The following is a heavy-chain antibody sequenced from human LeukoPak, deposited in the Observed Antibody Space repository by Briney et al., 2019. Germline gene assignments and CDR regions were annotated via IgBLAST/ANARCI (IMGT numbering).Heavy chain of an antibody. D-gene: IGHD3-9*01. V-gene: IGHV3-23*01. CDR3: AKGRYVDWLSNDAFDI. CDR1: GFTFSFYG. J-gene: IGHJ3*02. CDR2: ISGSGGST. Sequence: GGSLRLSCAASGFTFSFYGMNWVRQAPGKGLEWVSAISGSGGSTYYADSVKGRFTISRDNSKNTLYLQMNSLRAEDTAVFYCAKGRYVDWLSNDAFDIWGQGTMVTVSS.